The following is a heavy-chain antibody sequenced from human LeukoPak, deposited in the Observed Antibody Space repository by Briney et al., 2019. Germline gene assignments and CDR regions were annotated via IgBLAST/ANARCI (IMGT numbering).Heavy chain of an antibody. V-gene: IGHV3-74*01. Sequence: GGSLRLSCAASGFTFSSYWMHWVRQAPGKGLVWVSRINSDGGSTSYADSVKGRFTISRDNAKNTLYLQMNSLRAEDTAVYYCARDHQWENWFDPWVQGTLVTVSS. D-gene: IGHD1-26*01. CDR2: INSDGGST. CDR3: ARDHQWENWFDP. J-gene: IGHJ5*02. CDR1: GFTFSSYW.